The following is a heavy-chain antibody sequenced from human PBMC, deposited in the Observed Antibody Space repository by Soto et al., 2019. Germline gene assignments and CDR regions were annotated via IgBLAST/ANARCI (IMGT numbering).Heavy chain of an antibody. CDR3: AGVDTAMLKVNY. V-gene: IGHV4-34*01. CDR1: GGSFSGYY. Sequence: SESLSLTRAVYGGSFSGYYWRWVRQPPGKGLEWIGEINHSGSTNYNPSLKSRVTISVDTSKNQFSLKLSSVTAADTAVYYCAGVDTAMLKVNYWGQGTRVTV. D-gene: IGHD5-18*01. CDR2: INHSGST. J-gene: IGHJ4*02.